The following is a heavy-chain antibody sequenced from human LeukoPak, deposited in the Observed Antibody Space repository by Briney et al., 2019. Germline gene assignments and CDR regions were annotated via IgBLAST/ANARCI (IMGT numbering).Heavy chain of an antibody. J-gene: IGHJ6*02. CDR2: IYYSGST. V-gene: IGHV4-39*01. Sequence: PSETLSLTCTVSGGSISSSSYYWGWIRQPPGKGLEWIGSIYYSGSTYYNPSLKSRVTISVDTSKNQFSLKLSSVTAADTAVYYCARLDVLRYFDWSPAGGMDVWGQGTTVTVSS. D-gene: IGHD3-9*01. CDR3: ARLDVLRYFDWSPAGGMDV. CDR1: GGSISSSSYY.